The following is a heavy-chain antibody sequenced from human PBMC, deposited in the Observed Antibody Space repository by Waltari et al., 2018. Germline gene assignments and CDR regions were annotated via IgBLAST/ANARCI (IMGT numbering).Heavy chain of an antibody. V-gene: IGHV3-7*01. CDR1: GFTFSNYW. CDR3: VRYSDY. J-gene: IGHJ4*02. Sequence: EVQLVESGGGLVQPGGSLRLACAASGFTFSNYWMNWVRQAPGKVLVGWATTNQDGSEKSYLDAVKGRFTISRDNAKNSLYLQMDSLRVEDTAVYYCVRYSDYWGQGTLVTVSS. CDR2: TNQDGSEK. D-gene: IGHD2-21*01.